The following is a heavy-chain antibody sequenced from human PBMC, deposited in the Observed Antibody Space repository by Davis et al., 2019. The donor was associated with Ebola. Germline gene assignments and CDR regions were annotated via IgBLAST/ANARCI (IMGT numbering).Heavy chain of an antibody. CDR2: IIPILGIA. Sequence: AASVKVSCKASGGTFSSYAISWVRQAPGQGLEWMGRIIPILGIANYAQKFQGRVTITADKSTSTAYIELSSLRSEDTAVYYCARGGGRLDYYYGMDVWGQGTTVTVSS. V-gene: IGHV1-69*04. CDR1: GGTFSSYA. D-gene: IGHD2-15*01. J-gene: IGHJ6*02. CDR3: ARGGGRLDYYYGMDV.